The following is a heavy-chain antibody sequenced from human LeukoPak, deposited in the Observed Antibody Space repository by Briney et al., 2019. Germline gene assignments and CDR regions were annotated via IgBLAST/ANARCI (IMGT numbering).Heavy chain of an antibody. D-gene: IGHD3-22*01. J-gene: IGHJ5*02. Sequence: NASETLTLTYTVSGGSISSGRDYWNWIRQPAGKGLEWIGRIYTSGTTHYNPSLKSRVTMSLDTSRNQVSLKLSSVTAADTAVYYCVKSYYDSTGYSGWFDPWGQGTLVTVSS. V-gene: IGHV4-61*02. CDR2: IYTSGTT. CDR3: VKSYYDSTGYSGWFDP. CDR1: GGSISSGRDY.